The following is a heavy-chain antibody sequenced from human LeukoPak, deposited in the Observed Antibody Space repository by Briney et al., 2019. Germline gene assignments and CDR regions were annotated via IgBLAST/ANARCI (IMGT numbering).Heavy chain of an antibody. CDR2: IYYSGST. CDR3: ATLDRTTDAFDI. D-gene: IGHD1-1*01. J-gene: IGHJ3*02. CDR1: GGSISSSSYY. V-gene: IGHV4-39*01. Sequence: SETLSLTCTVSGGSISSSSYYWGWIRQPPGTGLEWIGSIYYSGSTYYNPSLKSRVTISVDASKNQFSLKLSSVTAADTAVYYCATLDRTTDAFDIWGQGTMVTVSS.